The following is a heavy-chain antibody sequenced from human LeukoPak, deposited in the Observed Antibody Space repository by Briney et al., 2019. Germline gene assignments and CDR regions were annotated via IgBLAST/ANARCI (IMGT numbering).Heavy chain of an antibody. Sequence: SETLSLTCTVSGGSINSYYWSWIRQPPGKGLEWIGYIYYSGSTNYNPSLKSRVTISVDTSKNQFYLKLSSVTAADTAVYYCARAGPTPLDAFDIWGQGTMVTVSS. CDR1: GGSINSYY. CDR3: ARAGPTPLDAFDI. CDR2: IYYSGST. D-gene: IGHD6-19*01. J-gene: IGHJ3*02. V-gene: IGHV4-59*01.